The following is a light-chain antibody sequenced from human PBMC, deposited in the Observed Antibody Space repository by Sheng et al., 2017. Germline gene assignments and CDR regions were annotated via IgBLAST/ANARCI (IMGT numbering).Light chain of an antibody. J-gene: IGKJ1*01. V-gene: IGKV3-20*01. Sequence: EIVLTQSPVTLSLSPGERATLSCRASQSVSSSYLAWYQQRPGQALRLLIFDASNRATGIPDRFIGSGSGTDFTLTISRLEPEDFAVYYCQQYGSSPRTFGQGTEGGNQT. CDR2: DAS. CDR1: QSVSSSY. CDR3: QQYGSSPRT.